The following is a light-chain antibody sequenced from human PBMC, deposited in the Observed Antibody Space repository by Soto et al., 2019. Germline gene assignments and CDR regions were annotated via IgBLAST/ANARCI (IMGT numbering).Light chain of an antibody. CDR2: RNT. V-gene: IGLV1-44*01. Sequence: QSALTQPPSASGTPGQRFAISCSGTSPNIGSNAVNWYQQLPGTAPQPLIYRNTERPSGVPARFSVSKSGTSASLAISGLQAEDEPKYFCAAWDDSLNGDAFGSATKVTV. CDR3: AAWDDSLNGDA. J-gene: IGLJ1*01. CDR1: SPNIGSNA.